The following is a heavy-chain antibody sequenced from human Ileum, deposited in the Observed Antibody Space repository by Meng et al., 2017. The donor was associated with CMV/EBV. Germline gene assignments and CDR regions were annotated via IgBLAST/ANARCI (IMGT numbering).Heavy chain of an antibody. CDR1: GFTFSDHY. D-gene: IGHD6-19*01. V-gene: IGHV3-72*01. Sequence: SLKISCAASGFTFSDHYMDWVRQAPGKGLEWVGRTRNKANSYTTEYAASVKGRFTISRDDSKNSLYLQMNSLKTEDTAVYYCASSRQQWLVYWGQGTLVTVSS. CDR3: ASSRQQWLVY. CDR2: TRNKANSYTT. J-gene: IGHJ4*02.